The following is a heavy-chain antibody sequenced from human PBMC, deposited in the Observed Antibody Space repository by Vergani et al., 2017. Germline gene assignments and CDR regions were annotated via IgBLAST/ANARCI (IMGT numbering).Heavy chain of an antibody. Sequence: EVRLVHSGGDVKTPGESLQISCQASGYEFSLFWIGWVRRMAGKGLEWVGTIFSGDSSTSYSPSIEGQVTVSVDTAITTAFRQWGSLKALGSGIYYCVRVSITGPDWCQGAQVAVSS. CDR3: VRVSITGPD. J-gene: IGHJ4*02. V-gene: IGHV5-51*03. D-gene: IGHD6-6*01. CDR2: IFSGDSST. CDR1: GYEFSLFW.